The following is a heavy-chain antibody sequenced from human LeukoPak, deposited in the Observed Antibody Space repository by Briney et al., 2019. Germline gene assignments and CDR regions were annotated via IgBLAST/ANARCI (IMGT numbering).Heavy chain of an antibody. Sequence: GGSLRLSCAASGFTFTSYGMSWVRQAPGKGLEWVSGINWNGGSTGYADSVKGRFTISRDNAKNSLYLQMNSLRAEDTALYYCARTEWELGPYAFDIWGQGTVVTVSS. D-gene: IGHD7-27*01. CDR2: INWNGGST. CDR1: GFTFTSYG. CDR3: ARTEWELGPYAFDI. V-gene: IGHV3-20*04. J-gene: IGHJ3*02.